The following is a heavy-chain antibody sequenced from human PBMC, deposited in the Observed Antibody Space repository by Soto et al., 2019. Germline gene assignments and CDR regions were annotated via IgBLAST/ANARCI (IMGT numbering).Heavy chain of an antibody. Sequence: GGSLRLSCAAPGFTVSSSCISWVRQAPGKGLERVSVIYSGGSTYYADSVKGRFTISRDNSKNTLYFQMNSLRAEDTAVYYCARERPIFGVVTNGDVNAFDIWGQGTMVTVSS. J-gene: IGHJ3*02. D-gene: IGHD3-3*01. CDR1: GFTVSSSC. CDR2: IYSGGST. V-gene: IGHV3-66*01. CDR3: ARERPIFGVVTNGDVNAFDI.